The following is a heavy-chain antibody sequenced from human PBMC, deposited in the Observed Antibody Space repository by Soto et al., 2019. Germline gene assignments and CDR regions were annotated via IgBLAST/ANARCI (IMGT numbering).Heavy chain of an antibody. J-gene: IGHJ4*02. CDR2: INGAGSVI. V-gene: IGHV3-74*01. Sequence: EVQLVESGGGLVQPGGSLRLSCAASGFTFRSSWMYWVRQTPGKGPVWVSCINGAGSVIYYADSVKGRFTISRDNARDTLYLQMNSLTTEDSAVYYCVRDIRWGQGTLVSVSS. CDR3: VRDIR. CDR1: GFTFRSSW.